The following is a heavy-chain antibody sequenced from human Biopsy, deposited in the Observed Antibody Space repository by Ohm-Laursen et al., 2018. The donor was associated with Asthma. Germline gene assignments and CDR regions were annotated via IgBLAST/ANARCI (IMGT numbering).Heavy chain of an antibody. CDR1: GFSLSTSGGG. CDR3: VHTLVGLKAFDF. CDR2: IYWDDDK. J-gene: IGHJ4*02. Sequence: PIQTLTLTCTFSGFSLSTSGGGVGWIRQPPGKALEWLGNIYWDDDKRYSPSLQSRLTITRDTPKDQVVLTMTNMGPVDTGTYYCVHTLVGLKAFDFWGQGTLVTVSS. D-gene: IGHD1-26*01. V-gene: IGHV2-5*02.